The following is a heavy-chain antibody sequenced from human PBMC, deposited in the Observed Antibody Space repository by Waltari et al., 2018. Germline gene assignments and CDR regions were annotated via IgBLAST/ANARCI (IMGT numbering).Heavy chain of an antibody. J-gene: IGHJ5*02. CDR3: ARQPIEGNLPDWFDP. CDR1: GYSIRNVYS. Sequence: QVQLQQSGPGLVKPSETLSLTCTVSGYSIRNVYSWGWIRQPPGKGLEWIGSIHHSGTAYDNPSLNSRVTISLETSKNQFSLKLTSVAATDTAIYYCARQPIEGNLPDWFDPWGQGTLVTVSS. V-gene: IGHV4-38-2*02. D-gene: IGHD1-1*01. CDR2: IHHSGTA.